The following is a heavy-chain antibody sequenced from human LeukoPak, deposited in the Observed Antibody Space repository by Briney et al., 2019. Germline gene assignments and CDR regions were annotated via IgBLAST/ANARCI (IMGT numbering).Heavy chain of an antibody. CDR3: ARGGALIAVADTTYYFDY. CDR2: ISYDGSNK. Sequence: GGPLRLSCAASGFTFSSYAMHWVRQAPGKGLEWVAVISYDGSNKYYADSVKGRFTISRDNSKNTLYLQMNSLRAEDTAVYYCARGGALIAVADTTYYFDYWGQGTLVTVSS. V-gene: IGHV3-30-3*01. J-gene: IGHJ4*02. D-gene: IGHD6-19*01. CDR1: GFTFSSYA.